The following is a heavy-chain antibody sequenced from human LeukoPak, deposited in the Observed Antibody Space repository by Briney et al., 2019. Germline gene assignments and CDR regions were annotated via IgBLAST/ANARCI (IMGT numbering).Heavy chain of an antibody. Sequence: SETLSLTCTVSGGSISSSSYYWGWIRQPPGKGLEWIGSIYYSGSTYYNPSLKSRVTISVDTSKNQFSLKLSSVTAADTAVYYCASGALVPCSGGSCYLMDYWGQGTLVTVSS. CDR1: GGSISSSSYY. J-gene: IGHJ4*02. CDR3: ASGALVPCSGGSCYLMDY. D-gene: IGHD2-15*01. CDR2: IYYSGST. V-gene: IGHV4-39*07.